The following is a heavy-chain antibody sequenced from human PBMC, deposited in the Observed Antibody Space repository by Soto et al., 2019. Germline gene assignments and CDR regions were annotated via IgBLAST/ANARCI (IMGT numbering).Heavy chain of an antibody. CDR3: ARRTSFLGAFDY. V-gene: IGHV3-23*01. J-gene: IGHJ4*02. D-gene: IGHD3-16*02. CDR2: VAAGGGHT. CDR1: GFSFDKYA. Sequence: PGGTLRLSCVASGFSFDKYAMAWGRQALGKRLEWVSHVAAGGGHTYYAESEKGRFTISRDNSKNTLFLQINTLRADDAAIYFCARRTSFLGAFDYWGQGVLIAVSS.